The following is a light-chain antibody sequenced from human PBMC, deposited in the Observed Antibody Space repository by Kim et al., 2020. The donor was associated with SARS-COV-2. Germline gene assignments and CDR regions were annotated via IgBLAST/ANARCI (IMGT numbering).Light chain of an antibody. J-gene: IGKJ2*01. CDR3: QQYHNGPLPYT. V-gene: IGKV3-15*01. CDR2: AAS. CDR1: QSVAIN. Sequence: SPGERATRSCRASQSVAINLAWYQQKPGQAPRLLIYAASTRATGIPARFSGSGSGTEFTLTISSLQSEDFAVYFCQQYHNGPLPYTFGQGTKLEI.